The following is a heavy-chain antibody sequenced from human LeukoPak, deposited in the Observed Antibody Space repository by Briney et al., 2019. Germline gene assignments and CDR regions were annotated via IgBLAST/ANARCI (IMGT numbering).Heavy chain of an antibody. V-gene: IGHV4-34*01. J-gene: IGHJ5*02. CDR3: ARTAVVVVVRTSWYDP. D-gene: IGHD3-22*01. CDR2: INHSGST. Sequence: PSETLSLTCAAYGGSFSGYYWSWIRQPPGKGLEWIGEINHSGSTNYNPSLKSRVTISVDTSKNQFSLKLSSVTAADTAVYYCARTAVVVVVRTSWYDPWGQGTLVTVSS. CDR1: GGSFSGYY.